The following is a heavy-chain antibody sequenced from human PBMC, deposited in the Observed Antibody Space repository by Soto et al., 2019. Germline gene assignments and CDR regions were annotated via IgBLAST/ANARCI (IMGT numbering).Heavy chain of an antibody. D-gene: IGHD3-10*01. J-gene: IGHJ5*02. CDR3: ARDRTVRRDWFDP. Sequence: PSETLSLTCTVSGGSISSYYWTWIRQPSGKGLEWIGRISTSGSTNYNPSLKSRVTMSVDTSKNQFSLKLSSVTAADTAVYYCARDRTVRRDWFDPRGQGTLVTVSS. CDR2: ISTSGST. CDR1: GGSISSYY. V-gene: IGHV4-4*07.